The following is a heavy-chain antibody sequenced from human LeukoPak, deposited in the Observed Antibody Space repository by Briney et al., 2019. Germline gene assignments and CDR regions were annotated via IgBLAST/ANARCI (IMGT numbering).Heavy chain of an antibody. CDR1: GFTVSNNY. J-gene: IGHJ6*03. V-gene: IGHV3-66*02. D-gene: IGHD3-3*01. Sequence: PGGSLRLSCAASGFTVSNNYMIWVRQAPGKGLECISVIYSGGSPFYADSVNGRFTISRDNSENTLSLQMNSLRAEDTAVYYCAGVTSSGPFYYYMDVWGKGSTVTVSS. CDR3: AGVTSSGPFYYYMDV. CDR2: IYSGGSP.